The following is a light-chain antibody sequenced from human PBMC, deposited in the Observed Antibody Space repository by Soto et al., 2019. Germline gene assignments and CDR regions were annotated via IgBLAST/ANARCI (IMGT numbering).Light chain of an antibody. Sequence: DIVVTQTPLSLYVSPGEPASISCRSRQSVRHTSGVNYLDWYLQRPGQSPQLLLYLGSKRASGVSDRFSGSGSGTRFTLRISRVEAEDVGFYYCMQAQQIPRTFGQGTKVDIK. CDR3: MQAQQIPRT. V-gene: IGKV2-28*01. CDR1: QSVRHTSGVNY. J-gene: IGKJ1*01. CDR2: LGS.